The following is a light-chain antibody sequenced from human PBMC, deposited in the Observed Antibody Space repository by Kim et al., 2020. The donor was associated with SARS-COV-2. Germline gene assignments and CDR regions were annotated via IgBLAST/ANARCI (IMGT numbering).Light chain of an antibody. CDR3: QQYNGYHT. CDR2: EAS. V-gene: IGKV1-5*03. Sequence: DIQMTQSPSTRSASVGDRVTITCRASQSVGRWLAWYQQKPDKAPKLLIYEASRLESGVPSRFSGSGSGTAFTLTISSLQPNDFATYYCQQYNGYHTFGQGTKLEI. J-gene: IGKJ2*01. CDR1: QSVGRW.